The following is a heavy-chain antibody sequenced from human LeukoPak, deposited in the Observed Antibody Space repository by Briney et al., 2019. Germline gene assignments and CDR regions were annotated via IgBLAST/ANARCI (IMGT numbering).Heavy chain of an antibody. Sequence: GGSLRLSCAASGFTFSSYAMSWVRQAPGKGLEWVSGISVSGGSTNYADSVKGRFTVSRDNSKNTLYLQMHSLRAEDTAVYYCVKDYSTIAAAANPLFDYWGQGALVTVSS. D-gene: IGHD6-13*01. V-gene: IGHV3-23*01. CDR2: ISVSGGST. CDR3: VKDYSTIAAAANPLFDY. CDR1: GFTFSSYA. J-gene: IGHJ4*02.